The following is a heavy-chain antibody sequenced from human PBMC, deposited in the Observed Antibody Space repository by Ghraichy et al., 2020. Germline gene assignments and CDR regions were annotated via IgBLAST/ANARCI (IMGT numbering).Heavy chain of an antibody. CDR3: ARDGSYDFWSGYYRRYYYGMDV. V-gene: IGHV3-7*01. CDR1: GFTFSSYW. J-gene: IGHJ6*02. CDR2: IKQDGSEK. Sequence: GGSLRLSCAASGFTFSSYWMSWVRQAPGKGLEWVANIKQDGSEKYYVDSVKGRFTISRDNAKNSLYLQMNSLRAEDTAVYYCARDGSYDFWSGYYRRYYYGMDVWGQGTTVTVSS. D-gene: IGHD3-3*01.